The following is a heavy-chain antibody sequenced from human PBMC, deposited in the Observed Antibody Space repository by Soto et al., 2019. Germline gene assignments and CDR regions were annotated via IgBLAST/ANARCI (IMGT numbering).Heavy chain of an antibody. CDR3: ASDGDGQPYCSSTSCYEYFQH. J-gene: IGHJ1*01. CDR2: IIPIFGTA. CDR1: GGTFSSYA. Sequence: QVQLVQSGAEVKKPGSSVKVSCKASGGTFSSYAISWVRQAPGQGLEWMGGIIPIFGTANYAQKFQGRVTINADESTSTAYMELSSLRSEDTAVYYCASDGDGQPYCSSTSCYEYFQHWGQGTLVTVSS. D-gene: IGHD2-2*01. V-gene: IGHV1-69*01.